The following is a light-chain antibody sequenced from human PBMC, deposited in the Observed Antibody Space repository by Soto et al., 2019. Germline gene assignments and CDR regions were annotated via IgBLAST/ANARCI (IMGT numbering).Light chain of an antibody. J-gene: IGLJ1*01. V-gene: IGLV2-14*03. CDR1: SSDVGGYNY. CDR3: GSYTTSNTLV. CDR2: DVT. Sequence: QSALTQPASVSGSPGQSITISCTGTSSDVGGYNYVSWYQHHPGKAPKLIIYDVTTRPSGVSNRFSGSKSGNTASLTISRLQAEDEADYYCGSYTTSNTLVFGTGTKLTVL.